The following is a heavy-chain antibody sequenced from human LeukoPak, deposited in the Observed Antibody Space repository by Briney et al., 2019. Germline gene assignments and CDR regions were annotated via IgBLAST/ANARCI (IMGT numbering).Heavy chain of an antibody. CDR3: ARDEGWELLRDY. CDR1: GFTFSSYS. CDR2: ISSSSSYI. D-gene: IGHD1-26*01. V-gene: IGHV3-21*01. J-gene: IGHJ4*02. Sequence: GGSLRLSFAASGFTFSSYSMNWVRQAPGKGLEWVSSISSSSSYIYYADSVKGRFTISRDNAKNSLYLQMNSLRAEDTAVYYCARDEGWELLRDYWGQGTLVTVSS.